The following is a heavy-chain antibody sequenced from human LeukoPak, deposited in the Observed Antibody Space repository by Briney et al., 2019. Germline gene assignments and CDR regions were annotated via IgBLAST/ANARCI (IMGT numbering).Heavy chain of an antibody. CDR2: INHSGST. CDR3: ATMATGYFDY. J-gene: IGHJ4*02. D-gene: IGHD3-10*01. CDR1: GGPFSGYY. Sequence: SETLSLTCAVYGGPFSGYYWSWIRQPPGKGLEWIGEINHSGSTNYNPSLKSRVTISVDTSKNQFSLKLSSVTAADTAVYYCATMATGYFDYWGQGTLVTVSS. V-gene: IGHV4-34*01.